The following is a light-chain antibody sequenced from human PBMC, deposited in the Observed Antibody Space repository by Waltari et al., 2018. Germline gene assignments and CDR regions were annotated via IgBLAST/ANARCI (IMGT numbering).Light chain of an antibody. J-gene: IGKJ2*01. CDR1: QTLTSN. CDR3: QQYNNRPYT. V-gene: IGKV3-15*01. CDR2: GAS. Sequence: EIVMTQSPATLSVSPGERATLSCRASQTLTSNLSWYQQKPGQAPTLLIYGASTRATGIPARFSDSGSGTQFTLTISSLQSEDFVVYYCQQYNNRPYTFGQGTKLEIK.